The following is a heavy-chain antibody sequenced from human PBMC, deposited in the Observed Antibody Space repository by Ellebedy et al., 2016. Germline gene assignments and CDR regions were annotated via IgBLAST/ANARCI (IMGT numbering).Heavy chain of an antibody. J-gene: IGHJ5*01. CDR1: GFTFSSYA. CDR2: ITSGDII. Sequence: GESLKISCAASGFTFSSYAMSWVRQAPAKGLEWVSGITSGDIIHYTDSVKGRFTISRDQSKNTLYLQMNSLRAEDTALYYCAKGGLNADMVFDSWGRGTLVTVTS. D-gene: IGHD5-18*01. CDR3: AKGGLNADMVFDS. V-gene: IGHV3-23*01.